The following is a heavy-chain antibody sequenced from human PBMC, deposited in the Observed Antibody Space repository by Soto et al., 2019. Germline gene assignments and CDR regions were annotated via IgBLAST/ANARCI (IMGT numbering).Heavy chain of an antibody. CDR1: GGSISSSSYY. CDR3: ARLSPSRWNDGPDFDY. D-gene: IGHD1-1*01. CDR2: IYYSGST. Sequence: SETLSLTCTVSGGSISSSSYYWGWIRQPPGKGLEWIGSIYYSGSTYYNPSLKSRVTISVDTSKNQFSLKLSSVTAADTAVYYCARLSPSRWNDGPDFDYWGQGTLVTVSS. J-gene: IGHJ4*02. V-gene: IGHV4-39*01.